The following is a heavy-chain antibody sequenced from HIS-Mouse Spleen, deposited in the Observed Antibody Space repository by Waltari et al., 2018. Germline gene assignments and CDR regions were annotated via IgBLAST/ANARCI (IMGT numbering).Heavy chain of an antibody. CDR3: AKDDTAMVTASFDY. D-gene: IGHD5-18*01. CDR1: GFTFSSYA. J-gene: IGHJ4*02. CDR2: LSGRGGST. V-gene: IGHV3-23*01. Sequence: EVQLLESGGGLVQPGGSLRLSCAASGFTFSSYAMSWVRKAPGNGLEWVSALSGRGGSTYYADSVKCRFTISRDNSKNTLYLQMNSLIAEDTAVYYCAKDDTAMVTASFDYWGQGTLVTVSS.